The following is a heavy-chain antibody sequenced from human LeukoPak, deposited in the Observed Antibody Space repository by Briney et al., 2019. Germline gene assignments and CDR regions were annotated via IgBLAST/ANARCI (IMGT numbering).Heavy chain of an antibody. CDR1: GFTFIDYD. CDR2: IGIRGET. D-gene: IGHD6-19*01. Sequence: GGSLRLSCAASGFTFIDYDMHGVRQVRGKGLEGVSAIGIRGETHYSVSVKDRFTISRENAESSLYLQMNSLRAEDTAVYYCARGGIQVSGINEFDYWGQGTLVTVSS. V-gene: IGHV3-13*01. J-gene: IGHJ4*02. CDR3: ARGGIQVSGINEFDY.